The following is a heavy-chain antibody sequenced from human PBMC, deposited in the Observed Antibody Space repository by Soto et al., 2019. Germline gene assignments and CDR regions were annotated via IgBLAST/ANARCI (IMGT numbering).Heavy chain of an antibody. CDR1: GVSFSSYA. V-gene: IGHV3-30-3*01. CDR3: ARDMYSSDYFVKWFEP. Sequence: QVRLVESGGGVVQPGRSLRLSCTASGVSFSSYAMYWFRQPPGKGLEWVAVISHDGINKHYADSGKGRVTVSRDNSNHSLDLQLNSLRGEDTAMYYCARDMYSSDYFVKWFEPWGQGTMVTVSS. D-gene: IGHD6-19*01. CDR2: ISHDGINK. J-gene: IGHJ5*02.